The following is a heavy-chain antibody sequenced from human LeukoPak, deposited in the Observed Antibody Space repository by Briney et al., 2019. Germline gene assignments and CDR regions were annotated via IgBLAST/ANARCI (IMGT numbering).Heavy chain of an antibody. V-gene: IGHV1-2*02. J-gene: IGHJ5*02. Sequence: GASVKVSCKASGYTFTSYDINWVRQATGQGLEWMGWINPNSGGTNYAQKFRGRVTMTRDTSISTAYMELSRLRSDDTAVYYCARFLQWELLAGANWFDPWGQGTLVTVSS. D-gene: IGHD1-26*01. CDR2: INPNSGGT. CDR3: ARFLQWELLAGANWFDP. CDR1: GYTFTSYD.